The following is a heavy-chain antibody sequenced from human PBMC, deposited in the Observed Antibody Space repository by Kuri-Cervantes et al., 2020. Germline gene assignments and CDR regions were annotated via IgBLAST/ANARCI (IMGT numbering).Heavy chain of an antibody. V-gene: IGHV3-23*01. CDR3: AKGGSTSGYAPLDY. D-gene: IGHD2-2*01. Sequence: GGSLRLSCAASGFAFSSYAMSWVRQAPGKGLEWVSAISGSGGSTYYADSVKGRFTISRDNSKNTLYLQMNSLRAEDTAVYYCAKGGSTSGYAPLDYWGQGTLVTVSS. CDR1: GFAFSSYA. CDR2: ISGSGGST. J-gene: IGHJ4*02.